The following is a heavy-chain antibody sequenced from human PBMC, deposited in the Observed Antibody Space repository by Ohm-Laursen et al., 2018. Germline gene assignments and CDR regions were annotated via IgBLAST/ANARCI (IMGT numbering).Heavy chain of an antibody. J-gene: IGHJ4*02. CDR2: INPNSGGT. V-gene: IGHV1-2*02. CDR1: GYTFTGYY. D-gene: IGHD3-16*01. Sequence: ASVKASCKASGYTFTGYYMHWVRQAPGQGLEWMGWINPNSGGTNYAQKFQGRVTMTRDTSISTAYMELSRLRSDDTAVYYCARAKMIPVGLDYWGQGTLVTVSS. CDR3: ARAKMIPVGLDY.